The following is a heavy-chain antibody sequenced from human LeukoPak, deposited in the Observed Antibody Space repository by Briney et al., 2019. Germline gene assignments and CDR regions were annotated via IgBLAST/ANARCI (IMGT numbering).Heavy chain of an antibody. CDR1: GGSISNNNYY. Sequence: SETLSLTCTVSGGSISNNNYYWGWIRQPPGKGLEWIGSIYHSGSTYYNPSLKSRVTISVDTSKNQFSLKLSSVTAADTAVYYCAGMTTVTYFDYWGQGTLVTVSS. V-gene: IGHV4-39*07. J-gene: IGHJ4*02. D-gene: IGHD4-17*01. CDR2: IYHSGST. CDR3: AGMTTVTYFDY.